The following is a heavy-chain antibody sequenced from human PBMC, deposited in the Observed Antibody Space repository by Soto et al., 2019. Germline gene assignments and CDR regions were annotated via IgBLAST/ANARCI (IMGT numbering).Heavy chain of an antibody. J-gene: IGHJ6*02. D-gene: IGHD5-18*01. CDR3: AISPVIQLWLQRQGYDSHMDV. V-gene: IGHV4-34*01. Sequence: SGTLSLTCAVSGGSFSGYSWSWVRQPPGKGLEWVGEINHSGSTNYNPSLKSRVTISVTTSKNQFSLKLSSVTAADAAVFYCAISPVIQLWLQRQGYDSHMDVWGQGSEVTVSS. CDR2: INHSGST. CDR1: GGSFSGYS.